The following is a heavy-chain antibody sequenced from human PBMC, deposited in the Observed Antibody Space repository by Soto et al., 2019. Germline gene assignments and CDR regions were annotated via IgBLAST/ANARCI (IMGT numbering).Heavy chain of an antibody. Sequence: AVKVSCMSSGATFNLYPMSSVRQAPGEGLEWMGCVFLQSGTATYARNFQGRFSIAADESSSTAYMDLSSLTSEDTAIYYCARLPRQWLYYFGHWGQGTLVTASS. J-gene: IGHJ4*01. CDR1: GATFNLYP. CDR2: VFLQSGTA. D-gene: IGHD6-19*01. CDR3: ARLPRQWLYYFGH. V-gene: IGHV1-69*13.